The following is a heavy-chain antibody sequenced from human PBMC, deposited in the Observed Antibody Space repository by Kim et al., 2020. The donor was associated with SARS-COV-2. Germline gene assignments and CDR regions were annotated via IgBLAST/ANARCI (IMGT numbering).Heavy chain of an antibody. CDR2: ISGSGGST. V-gene: IGHV3-23*01. D-gene: IGHD6-13*01. CDR1: GFTFSSYD. Sequence: GGSLRLSCAASGFTFSSYDMSWVRQAPGKGLGWVSSISGSGGSTYYADSVKGRFTISRDNSKNTLYLQMNSLRAEDTAVYYCAKGGRQQPTPDWGQGTLVTVSS. J-gene: IGHJ4*02. CDR3: AKGGRQQPTPD.